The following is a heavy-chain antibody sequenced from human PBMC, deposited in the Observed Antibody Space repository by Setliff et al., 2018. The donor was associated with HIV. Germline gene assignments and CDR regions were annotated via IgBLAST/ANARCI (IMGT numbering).Heavy chain of an antibody. CDR3: VRGVPSPFYIHYCYFDV. J-gene: IGHJ6*03. D-gene: IGHD3-3*01. CDR2: IIPFFGTA. Sequence: SVKVSCKTAGGIFVHHAVSWVRQAPGQGLEWMGGIIPFFGTALYAPKFQGRVTITANESTSTAYMELSSLRSEDTGVYYCVRGVPSPFYIHYCYFDVWAKGTPVTVS. CDR1: GGIFVHHA. V-gene: IGHV1-69*13.